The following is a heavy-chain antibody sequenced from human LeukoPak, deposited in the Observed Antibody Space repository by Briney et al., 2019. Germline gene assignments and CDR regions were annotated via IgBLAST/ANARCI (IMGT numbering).Heavy chain of an antibody. V-gene: IGHV1-46*01. D-gene: IGHD1-20*01. CDR3: AREGVTGTDAFDY. CDR1: GYTFTSYY. Sequence: ASVKVSCKASGYTFTSYYMHWVRQAPGQGLEWMGIINPSGGSTSYAQKSQGGLTMTRDMSTSTVYMDLSSLRSEDTAVYYCAREGVTGTDAFDYWGQGTLVTVSS. J-gene: IGHJ4*02. CDR2: INPSGGST.